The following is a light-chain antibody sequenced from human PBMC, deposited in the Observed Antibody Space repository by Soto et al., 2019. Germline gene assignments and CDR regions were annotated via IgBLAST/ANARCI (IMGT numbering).Light chain of an antibody. CDR2: DAS. J-gene: IGKJ1*01. CDR3: QQHGTSSWT. CDR1: QSISGNY. Sequence: ENVLTQSPGTLSLSPGERATLSCRGSQSISGNYLAWYQQKPGQAPRLLIYDASSRATGIPDRFSGSGSGTDFTLTISRLEPEDSAVYFCQQHGTSSWTFGQGTKVEIK. V-gene: IGKV3-20*01.